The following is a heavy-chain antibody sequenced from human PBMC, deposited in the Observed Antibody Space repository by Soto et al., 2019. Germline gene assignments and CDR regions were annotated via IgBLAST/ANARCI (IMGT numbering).Heavy chain of an antibody. CDR3: AREPPFNYDILTGPPDY. CDR1: GYTFTGYY. V-gene: IGHV1-2*04. Sequence: ASVKVSCKASGYTFTGYYMHWVRQAPGQGLEWMGWINPNSGGTNYAQKFQGWVTMTRDTSISTAYMELSRLRSDDTAVYYCAREPPFNYDILTGPPDYWGQGTLVTVSS. CDR2: INPNSGGT. J-gene: IGHJ4*02. D-gene: IGHD3-9*01.